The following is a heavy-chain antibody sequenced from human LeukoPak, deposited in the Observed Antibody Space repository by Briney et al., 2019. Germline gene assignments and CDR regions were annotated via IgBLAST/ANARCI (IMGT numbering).Heavy chain of an antibody. D-gene: IGHD2-21*02. CDR1: GGTFSSYA. CDR2: IIPIFGTA. CDR3: ATNTVLAYWGGDCGETFDY. V-gene: IGHV1-69*13. J-gene: IGHJ4*02. Sequence: ASVKVSCKASGGTFSSYAISRVRQAPGQGLEWVGGIIPIFGTANYAQKFQGRVTITADESTSTAYMELSSLRSEDTAVYYCATNTVLAYWGGDCGETFDYWGQGTLVTVSS.